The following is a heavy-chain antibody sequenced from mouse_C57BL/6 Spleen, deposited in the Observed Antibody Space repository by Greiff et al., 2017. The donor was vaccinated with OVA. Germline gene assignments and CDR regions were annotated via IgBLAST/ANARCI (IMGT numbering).Heavy chain of an antibody. D-gene: IGHD2-4*01. CDR2: INPNYGTT. CDR3: AREEGIYYDYEDYAMDY. CDR1: GYSFTDYN. J-gene: IGHJ4*01. Sequence: VQLQQSGPELVKPGASVKISCKASGYSFTDYNMNWVKQSNGKSLEWSGVINPNYGTTSYNQKFKGKATLTVDQSSSTAYMQLNSLTSEDSAVYYCAREEGIYYDYEDYAMDYWGQGTSVTVSS. V-gene: IGHV1-39*01.